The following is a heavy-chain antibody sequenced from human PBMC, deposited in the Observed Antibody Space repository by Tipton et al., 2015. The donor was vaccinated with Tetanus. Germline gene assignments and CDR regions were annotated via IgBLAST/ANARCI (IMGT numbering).Heavy chain of an antibody. CDR1: GFTFSNAW. V-gene: IGHV3-15*07. CDR3: TTDAGLRWELGFDY. Sequence: AASGFTFSNAWMNWVRQAPRKGLEWVGRIKSKTDGGTTDYAAPVKGRFTISRDDSKNTLYLQMNSLKTEDTAVYYCTTDAGLRWELGFDYWGQGTLVTVSS. D-gene: IGHD1-26*01. CDR2: IKSKTDGGTT. J-gene: IGHJ4*02.